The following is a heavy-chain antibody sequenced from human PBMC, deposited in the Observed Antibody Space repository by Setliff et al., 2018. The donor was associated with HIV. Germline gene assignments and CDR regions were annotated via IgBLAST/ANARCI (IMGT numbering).Heavy chain of an antibody. CDR1: GVSFNNYA. CDR2: ISGGGGGT. D-gene: IGHD6-13*01. J-gene: IGHJ5*02. CDR3: ARGPLRSSWYNWFDP. Sequence: PGESLKISCAASGVSFNNYAMSWVRQAPGKGLEWVSAISGGGGGTNYADSVRGRFTISRDNAKNSLYLQMNSLRAEDTAVYYCARGPLRSSWYNWFDPWGQGTLVTVS. V-gene: IGHV3-23*01.